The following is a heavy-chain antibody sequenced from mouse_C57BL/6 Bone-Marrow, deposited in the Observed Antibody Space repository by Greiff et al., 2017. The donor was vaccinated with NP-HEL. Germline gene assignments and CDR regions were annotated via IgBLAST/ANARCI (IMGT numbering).Heavy chain of an antibody. D-gene: IGHD4-1*01. V-gene: IGHV5-4*03. Sequence: EVKVEESGGGLVKPGGSLKLSCAASGFTFSSYAMSWVRQTPEKRLEWVATISDGGSYTYYPDNVKGRFTISRDNAKNNLYLQMSHLKSEDTAMYYCATLTGLMDYWGQGTSVTVSS. J-gene: IGHJ4*01. CDR3: ATLTGLMDY. CDR1: GFTFSSYA. CDR2: ISDGGSYT.